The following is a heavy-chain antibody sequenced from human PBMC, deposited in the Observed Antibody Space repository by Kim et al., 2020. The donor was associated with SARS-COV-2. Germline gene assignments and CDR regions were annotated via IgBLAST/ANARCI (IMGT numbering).Heavy chain of an antibody. CDR3: AREGDILTGRTNWFDP. D-gene: IGHD3-9*01. Sequence: KFQGRVTITADESTSTAYMELSSLRSEDTAVYYCAREGDILTGRTNWFDPWGQGTLVTVSS. V-gene: IGHV1-69*01. J-gene: IGHJ5*02.